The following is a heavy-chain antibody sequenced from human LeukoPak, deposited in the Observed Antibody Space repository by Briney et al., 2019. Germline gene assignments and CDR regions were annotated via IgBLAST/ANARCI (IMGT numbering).Heavy chain of an antibody. CDR1: GFTFSSYA. Sequence: GGSLRLSCAASGFTFSSYAMHWVRQAPGKGLEWVAVISYDGSNKYYADSVKGRFTISRDNSKNTLYLQMNSLRAEDTAVYYCAKGSSYYDSSGYYFGLGDYWGQGTLVTVSS. V-gene: IGHV3-30*04. D-gene: IGHD3-22*01. CDR2: ISYDGSNK. J-gene: IGHJ4*02. CDR3: AKGSSYYDSSGYYFGLGDY.